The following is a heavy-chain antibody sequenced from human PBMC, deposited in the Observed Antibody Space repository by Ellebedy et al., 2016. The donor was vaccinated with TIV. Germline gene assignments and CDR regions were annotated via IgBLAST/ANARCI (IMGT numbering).Heavy chain of an antibody. CDR3: ARASNGLDV. CDR1: GFTFRSHD. CDR2: IGTAGDT. Sequence: PGGSLRLFCAASGFTFRSHDMHWVRQATGKGLEWISAIGTAGDTYYSGSVKGRFTISRENDKNSLYLQMNSLKSGDTAVYYCARASNGLDVWGQGTTVTVFS. J-gene: IGHJ6*02. V-gene: IGHV3-13*01.